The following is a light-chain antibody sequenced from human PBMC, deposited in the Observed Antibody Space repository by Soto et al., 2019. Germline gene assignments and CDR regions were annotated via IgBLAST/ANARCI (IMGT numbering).Light chain of an antibody. CDR3: QQSYSTLSIT. CDR1: ESISSW. Sequence: DIQMTQPPSTLSASVGDRVTITCRASESISSWLAWYQQKPGKAPKLLIYAASSLQSGVPSRFSGSGSGTDFTLTISSLQPEDFATYYCQQSYSTLSITFGQGTRLEIK. J-gene: IGKJ5*01. CDR2: AAS. V-gene: IGKV1-39*01.